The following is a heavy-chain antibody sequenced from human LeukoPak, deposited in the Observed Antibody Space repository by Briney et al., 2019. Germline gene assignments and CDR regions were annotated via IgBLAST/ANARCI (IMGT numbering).Heavy chain of an antibody. CDR3: ARVAYSGYDFGY. V-gene: IGHV3-21*01. J-gene: IGHJ4*02. Sequence: GGSLRLSCAASGFTFSSYTMNWVRQAPGKGLEWVSSISSSSSYIYYADSVKGRFTISRDNAKNSLYLQMNSLRAEDTAIYYCARVAYSGYDFGYWGQGTLVIVSS. CDR1: GFTFSSYT. D-gene: IGHD5-12*01. CDR2: ISSSSSYI.